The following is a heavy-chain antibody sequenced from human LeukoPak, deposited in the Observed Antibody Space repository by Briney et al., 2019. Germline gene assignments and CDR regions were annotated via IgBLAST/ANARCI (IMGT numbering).Heavy chain of an antibody. Sequence: GGSLRLSCAASGFTFSGSAMHWVRQASGKGLEWVGRIRSKANSYATAYAASVKGRFTISRDNSKNTLYLQMNSLRAEDTAVYHCAKGKRFRYFDNTKYHFDNWGQGTLVTVSS. CDR3: AKGKRFRYFDNTKYHFDN. CDR1: GFTFSGSA. D-gene: IGHD3-9*01. J-gene: IGHJ4*02. V-gene: IGHV3-73*01. CDR2: IRSKANSYAT.